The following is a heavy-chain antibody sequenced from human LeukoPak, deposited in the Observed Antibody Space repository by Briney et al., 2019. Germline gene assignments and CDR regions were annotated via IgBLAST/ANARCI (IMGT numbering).Heavy chain of an antibody. J-gene: IGHJ3*01. Sequence: GGSLRLSCAASGVTFSSYAMSWVRQAPGKGLEWVSAISGSGGSTYYADSVKGRFTISRDNSKNTLYLQMNSLRAEDTAVYYCAKKPCSSSSCARGSAFDVWGQGTMVTVSS. CDR1: GVTFSSYA. D-gene: IGHD2-15*01. V-gene: IGHV3-23*01. CDR2: ISGSGGST. CDR3: AKKPCSSSSCARGSAFDV.